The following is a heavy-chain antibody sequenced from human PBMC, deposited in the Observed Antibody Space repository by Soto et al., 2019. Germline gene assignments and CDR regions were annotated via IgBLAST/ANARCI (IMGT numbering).Heavy chain of an antibody. J-gene: IGHJ4*02. Sequence: LSCAASGFTFSSYAMSWVRQAPGKGLEWVSAISGSGGSTYYADSVKGRFTISRDNSKNTLYLQMKNLRAEDTAVYYCAKDYFSAALLGYWGQGALVTVYS. V-gene: IGHV3-23*01. CDR1: GFTFSSYA. D-gene: IGHD3-16*01. CDR2: ISGSGGST. CDR3: AKDYFSAALLGY.